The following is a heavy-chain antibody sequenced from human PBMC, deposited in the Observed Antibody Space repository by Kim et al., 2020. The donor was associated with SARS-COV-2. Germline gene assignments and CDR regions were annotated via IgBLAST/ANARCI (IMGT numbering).Heavy chain of an antibody. CDR3: ARDGGYSAMDV. V-gene: IGHV3-20*01. J-gene: IGHJ6*02. Sequence: GGSLRLSCGASGFTFGDYGMNWVRQAPGKGLEWVSAINWNGDSTGYADSVKGRFTISRDNAKNSLYLQMNSLRAEDTALYHCARDGGYSAMDVWGQGTTVTVSS. CDR1: GFTFGDYG. D-gene: IGHD5-18*01. CDR2: INWNGDST.